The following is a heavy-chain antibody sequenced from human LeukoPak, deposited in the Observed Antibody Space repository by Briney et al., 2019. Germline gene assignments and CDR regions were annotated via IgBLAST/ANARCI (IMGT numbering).Heavy chain of an antibody. CDR3: ARPAYGGDAVVAFDI. CDR1: GFTFSTYW. Sequence: GGSLRLSCAASGFTFSTYWMHWVRQAPGKGLVWVSRINRDGSSISYADSVKGRSTISRDNAKNTLYLQMNSLRAEDTAVYYCARPAYGGDAVVAFDIWGQGTMVTVSS. CDR2: INRDGSSI. D-gene: IGHD4-23*01. V-gene: IGHV3-74*01. J-gene: IGHJ3*02.